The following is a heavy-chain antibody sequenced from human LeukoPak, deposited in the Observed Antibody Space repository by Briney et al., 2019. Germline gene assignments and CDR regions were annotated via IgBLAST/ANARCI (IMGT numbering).Heavy chain of an antibody. D-gene: IGHD6-13*01. CDR1: VGSISSYY. V-gene: IGHV4-59*01. Sequence: PSETLSLTCTVSVGSISSYYWIWIRQPPGKGLEWIGYIHYSGSTNYNPSLKSRVSISVDMSKNQFSLKLSSVTAADTAVYYCARVHSSSWFSPFDYWGQGTLVTVSS. J-gene: IGHJ4*02. CDR3: ARVHSSSWFSPFDY. CDR2: IHYSGST.